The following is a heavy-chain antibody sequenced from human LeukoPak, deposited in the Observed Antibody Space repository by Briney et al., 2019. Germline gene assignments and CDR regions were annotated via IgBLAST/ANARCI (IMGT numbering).Heavy chain of an antibody. D-gene: IGHD3-3*01. Sequence: SETLSLTCAVYGGSFSGYYWSWIRQPPGKGLEWIGEINHSGSTNYNPSLKSRVTISVDTSKNQFSLKLSSVTAADTAVYYCARIRFLEWLLPDYWGQGTLVTVSS. CDR2: INHSGST. J-gene: IGHJ4*02. CDR1: GGSFSGYY. V-gene: IGHV4-34*01. CDR3: ARIRFLEWLLPDY.